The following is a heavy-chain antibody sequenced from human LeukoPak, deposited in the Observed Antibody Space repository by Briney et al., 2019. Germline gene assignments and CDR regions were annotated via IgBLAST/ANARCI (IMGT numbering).Heavy chain of an antibody. CDR2: IYSTGNT. V-gene: IGHV4-4*07. CDR1: GGSISSFY. J-gene: IGHJ5*02. Sequence: TSETLPLTCTVSGGSISSFYWSWIRQSAGKGLEWIGRIYSTGNTNYNPSLRSRVTMSVDTSRNQFSLKLRSVTAADTAVYYCARGDRAVAGAWGWFDPWGQGTLVTVSS. D-gene: IGHD6-19*01. CDR3: ARGDRAVAGAWGWFDP.